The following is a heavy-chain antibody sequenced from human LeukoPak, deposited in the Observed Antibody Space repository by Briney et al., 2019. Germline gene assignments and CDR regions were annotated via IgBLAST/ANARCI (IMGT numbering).Heavy chain of an antibody. V-gene: IGHV1-58*02. CDR1: GFTFTSSA. CDR3: AADPRYCSGGSCYVSYYGMDV. Sequence: SVKVSCKASGFTFTSSAMQWVRQAREQRLEWIGWIVVGSGNTNYAQKFQERVTITRDMSTSTAYMELSSLRSEDTAVYYCAADPRYCSGGSCYVSYYGMDVWGQGTTVTVSS. J-gene: IGHJ6*02. D-gene: IGHD2-15*01. CDR2: IVVGSGNT.